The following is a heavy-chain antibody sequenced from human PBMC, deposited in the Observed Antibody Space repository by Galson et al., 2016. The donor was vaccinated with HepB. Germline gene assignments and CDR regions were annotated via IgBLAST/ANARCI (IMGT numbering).Heavy chain of an antibody. J-gene: IGHJ5*02. Sequence: SLRLSCAGSGFTFGSNWMTWVRQAPVKGLEWVANIKQSGSEKYYVDSVKGRFTIPRDNAKNSLYLQMNSLRAEDTAVYFCARVMNSGYPFSWGQGTLVTVSS. D-gene: IGHD3-22*01. CDR3: ARVMNSGYPFS. CDR2: IKQSGSEK. V-gene: IGHV3-7*01. CDR1: GFTFGSNW.